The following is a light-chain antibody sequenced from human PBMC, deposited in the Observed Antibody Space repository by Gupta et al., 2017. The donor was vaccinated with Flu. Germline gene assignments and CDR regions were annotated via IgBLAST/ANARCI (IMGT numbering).Light chain of an antibody. J-gene: IGKJ2*01. V-gene: IGKV2-30*01. Sequence: VPLAQPASIPCSSSHSLVYSNGNTYLNWFQQRPGQSPRRLIYKVSIRDSGVPDRFSGSGSGTDFTLKISMVDAEDVGVYYCRQGTHWPQTFGPGTKLEIK. CDR1: HSLVYSNGNTY. CDR2: KVS. CDR3: RQGTHWPQT.